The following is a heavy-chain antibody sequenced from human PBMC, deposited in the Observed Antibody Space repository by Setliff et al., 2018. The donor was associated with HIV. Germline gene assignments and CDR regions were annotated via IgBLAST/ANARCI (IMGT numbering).Heavy chain of an antibody. Sequence: ASVKVSCKTSGYTFTAYYIYWVRQAPGHGLELMGRIHPNTGSTNYLQEFQGRVTITRDTSMSTVYMALTGLTSDDTAVYYRAKQGYSDSLYAFDVWGQGTMVTVS. CDR3: AKQGYSDSLYAFDV. J-gene: IGHJ3*01. CDR1: GYTFTAYY. V-gene: IGHV1-2*06. CDR2: IHPNTGST. D-gene: IGHD1-26*01.